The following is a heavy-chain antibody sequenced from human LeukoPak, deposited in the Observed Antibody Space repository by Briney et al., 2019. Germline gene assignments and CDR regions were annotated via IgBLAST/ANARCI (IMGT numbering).Heavy chain of an antibody. D-gene: IGHD2-2*01. CDR2: IIPIFGTA. J-gene: IGHJ6*03. V-gene: IGHV1-69*05. CDR1: GGTFSSYA. CDR3: ARGPLYCSSTSCYSPGYYYYYMDV. Sequence: SVKVSCKASGGTFSSYAISWVRQAPGQGLEWMGGIIPIFGTANYAQKFQGRVTITTDESTSTAYMELSSLRSEDTAVYYCARGPLYCSSTSCYSPGYYYYYMDVWGNGTTVTVSS.